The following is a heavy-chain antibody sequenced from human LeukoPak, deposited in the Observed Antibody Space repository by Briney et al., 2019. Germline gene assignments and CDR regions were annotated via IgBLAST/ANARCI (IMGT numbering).Heavy chain of an antibody. D-gene: IGHD3-16*01. Sequence: PGGSLRLSCAVSGFAFGSEAMSWVRQSPARGLEWVASISPGGGTTYYADYVKGRFTISRDNSKNTLYLQMNSLRAEDTAMYYCARDGRFGLYYGMDVWGQGTTVTVSS. CDR1: GFAFGSEA. CDR3: ARDGRFGLYYGMDV. V-gene: IGHV3-23*01. J-gene: IGHJ6*02. CDR2: ISPGGGTT.